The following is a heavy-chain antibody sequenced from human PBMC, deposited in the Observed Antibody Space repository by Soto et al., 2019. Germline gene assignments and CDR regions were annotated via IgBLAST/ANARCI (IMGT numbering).Heavy chain of an antibody. Sequence: EVQLLESGGGLVQPGGSLRLSCAASGFTFSSYAMSWVRQAPGKGLEWVSVISGSGDSTYYADSVKGRFTISRDNYKNTLYLQMNSLRAEDTAVYYCVKDGFGSGSSYYFDYWGQGTLVTVSS. CDR1: GFTFSSYA. CDR3: VKDGFGSGSSYYFDY. CDR2: ISGSGDST. V-gene: IGHV3-23*01. J-gene: IGHJ4*02. D-gene: IGHD3-10*01.